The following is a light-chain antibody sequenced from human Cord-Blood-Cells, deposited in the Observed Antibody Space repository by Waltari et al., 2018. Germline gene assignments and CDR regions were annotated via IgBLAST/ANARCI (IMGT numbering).Light chain of an antibody. CDR1: QSVSSY. Sequence: EIVLTQSPATLSLSPGERATLSCRASQSVSSYLAWYQQKPGQAPSLLIYDASNRATGILARFSGSGSGTDFTLTISSLEPEDFAVYYWQQRSNWPGTFGQGTKVEIK. V-gene: IGKV3-11*01. CDR2: DAS. CDR3: QQRSNWPGT. J-gene: IGKJ1*01.